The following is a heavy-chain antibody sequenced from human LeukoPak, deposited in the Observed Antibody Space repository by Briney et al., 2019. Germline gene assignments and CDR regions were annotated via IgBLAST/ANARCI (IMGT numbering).Heavy chain of an antibody. CDR1: SDYITSYY. V-gene: IGHV4-59*08. J-gene: IGHJ6*02. CDR3: ARQRTAPPIYEYYGMDV. D-gene: IGHD3-9*01. CDR2: ISYSGTP. Sequence: SETLSLTCTVSSDYITSYYWSWSRQPPGKGLEWVGYISYSGTPTYNPSFRGRVTISLDTSKTHFSLRLSSVTAADTAVYYCARQRTAPPIYEYYGMDVWGQGTTVTVSS.